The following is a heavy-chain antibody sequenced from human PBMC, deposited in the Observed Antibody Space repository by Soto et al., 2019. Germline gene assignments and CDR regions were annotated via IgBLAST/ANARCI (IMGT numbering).Heavy chain of an antibody. D-gene: IGHD1-26*01. V-gene: IGHV4-4*02. CDR3: AGRPEIHPR. J-gene: IGHJ4*02. CDR1: GGSTSSSDW. Sequence: QVHLQESGPGLVKPSETLSLTCTISGGSTSSSDWWTWVRQPPGEGLEWIGEIHRAGVINYNSSLKSRLTISLDQSRNQFSLSLTSVTAADAAVYFCAGRPEIHPRWGQGILVPVSS. CDR2: IHRAGVI.